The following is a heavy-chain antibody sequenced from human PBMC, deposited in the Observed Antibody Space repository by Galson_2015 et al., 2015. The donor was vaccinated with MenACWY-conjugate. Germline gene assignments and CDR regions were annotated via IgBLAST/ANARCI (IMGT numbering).Heavy chain of an antibody. Sequence: SLRLSCAASGFIFSSYGMHWVRQAPGKGLEWVAVIWYDGSNKYYADSVKGRFTISRDKSKNTLYLQMNSLKTDDTAVYYCTTDMLGAYHLPPGVKYYFYGLGFWGQGTTVTVSS. J-gene: IGHJ6*02. CDR2: IWYDGSNK. V-gene: IGHV3-33*01. CDR1: GFIFSSYG. CDR3: TTDMLGAYHLPPGVKYYFYGLGF. D-gene: IGHD3-16*01.